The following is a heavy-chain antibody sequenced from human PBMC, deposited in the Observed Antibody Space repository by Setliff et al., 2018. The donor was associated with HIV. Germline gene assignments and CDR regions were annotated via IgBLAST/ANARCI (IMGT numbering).Heavy chain of an antibody. J-gene: IGHJ4*02. V-gene: IGHV1-18*01. CDR1: GSTFSDYG. CDR3: ARQPYYDDDGTNLPSEWRVLC. CDR2: ISAHNGRI. D-gene: IGHD3-16*01. Sequence: GASVKVSCKASGSTFSDYGISWVRQAPGQGLEWLGWISAHNGRINYAQKFQGRVTITADESTSKAYMELTRLISDDAAVYYCARQPYYDDDGTNLPSEWRVLCWGQGTLVTVSS.